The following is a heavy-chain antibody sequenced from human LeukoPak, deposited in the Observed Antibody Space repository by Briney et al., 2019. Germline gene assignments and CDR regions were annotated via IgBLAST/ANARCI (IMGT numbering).Heavy chain of an antibody. J-gene: IGHJ4*02. CDR2: ISDSGST. Sequence: SETLSLTCAVSGGSISSGGYSWSWIRQSPGRGLEWIGYISDSGSTNYNPSLKSRVAISVDTSKNQFSLMLSSVTAADAAVYYCARGYDSSAYYPFNCWGQGTLVTVSS. CDR1: GGSISSGGYS. V-gene: IGHV4-61*08. CDR3: ARGYDSSAYYPFNC. D-gene: IGHD3-22*01.